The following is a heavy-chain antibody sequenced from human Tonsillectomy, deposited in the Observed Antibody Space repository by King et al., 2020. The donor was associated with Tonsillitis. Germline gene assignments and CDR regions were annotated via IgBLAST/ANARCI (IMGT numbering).Heavy chain of an antibody. J-gene: IGHJ3*02. CDR2: ISSSSSYI. CDR3: ARDMSIFGVVSSTDAFDI. Sequence: VQLVESGGGLVKPGGSLRLSCAASGFTFSSYSMNWVRQAPGKGLEWVSSISSSSSYISYADSVKGRFAISRDNAKNSLYLQMNSLGAEDTAVFYCARDMSIFGVVSSTDAFDIWCRGTMVTVPS. V-gene: IGHV3-21*01. D-gene: IGHD3-3*01. CDR1: GFTFSSYS.